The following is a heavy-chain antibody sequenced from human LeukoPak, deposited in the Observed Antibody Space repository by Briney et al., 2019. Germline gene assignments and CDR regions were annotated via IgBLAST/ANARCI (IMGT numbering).Heavy chain of an antibody. D-gene: IGHD5-18*01. Sequence: GGSLRLSCAASGFTFSSYWMSWVRQAPGKGLEWVANIKQDGSEKYYVDSVKGRFTISRDNAKNSLYLQMNSLRAEDTAVYYCAREASPSTAMVPTFVYWGQGTLVTVSS. CDR1: GFTFSSYW. V-gene: IGHV3-7*01. CDR3: AREASPSTAMVPTFVY. CDR2: IKQDGSEK. J-gene: IGHJ4*02.